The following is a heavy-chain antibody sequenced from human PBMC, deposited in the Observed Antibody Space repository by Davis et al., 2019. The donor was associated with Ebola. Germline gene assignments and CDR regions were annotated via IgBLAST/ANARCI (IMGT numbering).Heavy chain of an antibody. V-gene: IGHV3-48*02. CDR2: INSSSSTI. CDR3: ARTYVSTSFPPGY. Sequence: GESLKIPCAASGFTFSSYSMNWVRQAPGKGLEWVSYINSSSSTIYYADSVNGRFTISRDNAKNSLYLQMNSLRDEDTAVYYCARTYVSTSFPPGYWGQGTLVTVSS. J-gene: IGHJ4*02. D-gene: IGHD6-6*01. CDR1: GFTFSSYS.